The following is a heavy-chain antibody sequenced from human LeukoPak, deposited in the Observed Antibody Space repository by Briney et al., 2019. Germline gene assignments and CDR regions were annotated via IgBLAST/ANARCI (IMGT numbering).Heavy chain of an antibody. D-gene: IGHD5-12*01. V-gene: IGHV3-30*02. CDR2: IRYDGSNK. J-gene: IGHJ6*04. CDR3: ARDRWLPALARGALDV. Sequence: GGSLRLSCAASGFTISSNWMHWVRQTPGKGLEWVAFIRYDGSNKYYADSVKGRFTISRDNSKNTLYLQMNSLRAEDTAVYYCARDRWLPALARGALDVWGKGTTVTVSS. CDR1: GFTISSNW.